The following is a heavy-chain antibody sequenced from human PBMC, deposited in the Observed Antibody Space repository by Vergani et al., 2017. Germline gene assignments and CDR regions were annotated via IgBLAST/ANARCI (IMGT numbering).Heavy chain of an antibody. Sequence: EVQLLESGGGLVQPGGSLRLSCAASGFTFSSYAMSWVRQAPGKGREWVSAISGSGGSTYNADSVKGRFTISRDNSKNTLYLQMNSLRAEDTAVYYCAKVAPTTYDFWSGYYYYGMDVWGQGTTVTVSS. V-gene: IGHV3-23*01. CDR2: ISGSGGST. J-gene: IGHJ6*02. CDR3: AKVAPTTYDFWSGYYYYGMDV. D-gene: IGHD3-3*01. CDR1: GFTFSSYA.